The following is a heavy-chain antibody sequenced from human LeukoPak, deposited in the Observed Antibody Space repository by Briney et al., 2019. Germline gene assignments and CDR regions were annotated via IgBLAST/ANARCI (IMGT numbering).Heavy chain of an antibody. CDR1: GYSFTSYW. Sequence: GESLKISCKGSGYSFTSYWIGCVRQMPGKGLEWMGIIYPGDSDTRYSPSFQGQVTISADKSISTAYLQWSSLKASDTAMYYCARELQWLDLDAFDIWAQGTMVTVSS. J-gene: IGHJ3*02. CDR2: IYPGDSDT. D-gene: IGHD6-19*01. CDR3: ARELQWLDLDAFDI. V-gene: IGHV5-51*01.